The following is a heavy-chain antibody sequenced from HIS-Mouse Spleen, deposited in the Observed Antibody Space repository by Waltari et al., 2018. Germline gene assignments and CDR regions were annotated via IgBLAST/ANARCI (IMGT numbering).Heavy chain of an antibody. J-gene: IGHJ4*02. V-gene: IGHV3-48*01. CDR3: ARGASGSYYLVSVSDY. D-gene: IGHD1-26*01. CDR1: GFTFSSYS. Sequence: EVQLVESGGGLVQPGGSLRLSCAASGFTFSSYSMNWVRRAPGGWMDWVSCSSSRNGTINYADSVKGRFTISRDNAKNSLYLQMNSLRAEDTAVYYCARGASGSYYLVSVSDYWGQGTLVTVSS. CDR2: SSSRNGTI.